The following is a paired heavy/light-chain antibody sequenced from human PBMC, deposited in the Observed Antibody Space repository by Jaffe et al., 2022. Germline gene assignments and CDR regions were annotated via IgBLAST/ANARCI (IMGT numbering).Heavy chain of an antibody. CDR3: ARWGGSQIYAFDT. D-gene: IGHD2-15*01. J-gene: IGHJ3*02. CDR2: GQYSGRT. CDR1: GVSVTGYS. Sequence: QVHLQESGPGLVKPSETLSLTCTVSGVSVTGYSWNWIRQSPGKGLEWIGYGQYSGRTKYNSSLMSRVTLSVDTSNNQFSLKLTSVTAADAAVYYCARWGGSQIYAFDTWGQGTMVTVSS. V-gene: IGHV4-59*02.
Light chain of an antibody. CDR1: QSVSSRQ. J-gene: IGKJ4*01. CDR3: QRYDESTLS. V-gene: IGKV3-20*01. Sequence: EIVLTQSPGTLSLSPGERATLSCRASQSVSSRQLAWYQQKPGQAPRLLIYGTSNRATGIPDRFSGSGSGTDFTLTISRLEPEDFAVYHCQRYDESTLSFGGGTKVEIK. CDR2: GTS.